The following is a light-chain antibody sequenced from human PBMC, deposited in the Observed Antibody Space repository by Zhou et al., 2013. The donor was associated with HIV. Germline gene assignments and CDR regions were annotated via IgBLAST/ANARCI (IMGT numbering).Light chain of an antibody. CDR3: QQNNDRPRT. V-gene: IGKV3-15*01. Sequence: EIVLTQSPGTLSLSPGERATLSCRASQVISSSYLAWYQQKPGQTPRLLIFGASTRAAGIPARFSGSGSGTEFTLTISSMQSEDFAVYYCQQNNDRPRTFGQGTKLEIK. CDR1: QVISSSY. J-gene: IGKJ2*01. CDR2: GAS.